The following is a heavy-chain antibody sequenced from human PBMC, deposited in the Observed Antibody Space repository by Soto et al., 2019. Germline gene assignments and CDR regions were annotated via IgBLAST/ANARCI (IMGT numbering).Heavy chain of an antibody. CDR2: ITTSSAYI. CDR3: VSSGTARLLRHSWFDT. D-gene: IGHD2-21*01. CDR1: GFTFNTYA. V-gene: IGHV3-21*01. Sequence: EVQLVESGGGLVKPGGSLRLSCAASGFTFNTYAMNWVRQAPGKGLEWVSSITTSSAYIYYADSLKGRITISRDNAKNSLFLQMNSLRAEDTAVYYCVSSGTARLLRHSWFDTWGEGTLVTVSS. J-gene: IGHJ5*02.